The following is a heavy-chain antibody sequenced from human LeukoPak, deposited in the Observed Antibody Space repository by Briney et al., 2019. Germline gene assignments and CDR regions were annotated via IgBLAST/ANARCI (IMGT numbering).Heavy chain of an antibody. V-gene: IGHV4-34*01. Sequence: SETLSLTCAVYGGSFSGYYWSWIRQPPGKGLEWIGEINHSGSTNHSPSLKSRVTISVDTSKNQFSLKLSSVTAADTAVYYCARARTGEFDYWGQGTLVTVSS. D-gene: IGHD7-27*01. CDR2: INHSGST. CDR1: GGSFSGYY. CDR3: ARARTGEFDY. J-gene: IGHJ4*02.